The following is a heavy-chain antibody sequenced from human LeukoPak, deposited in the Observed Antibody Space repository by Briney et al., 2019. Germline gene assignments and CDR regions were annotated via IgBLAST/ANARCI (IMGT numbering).Heavy chain of an antibody. V-gene: IGHV4-4*02. CDR3: ARARYDFWSGYSYGMDV. CDR2: IYHSGST. D-gene: IGHD3-3*01. Sequence: HPSETLSLTCAVSGGSISSSNWWSWVRQPPGKGLEWIGEIYHSGSTNYNPSLKSRVTVSVDKSKNQVSLNLSSVTAADTAVYYCARARYDFWSGYSYGMDVWGQGTTVTVSS. CDR1: GGSISSSNW. J-gene: IGHJ6*02.